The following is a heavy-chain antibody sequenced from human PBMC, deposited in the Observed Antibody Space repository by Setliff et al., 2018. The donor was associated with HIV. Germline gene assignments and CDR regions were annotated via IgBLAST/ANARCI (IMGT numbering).Heavy chain of an antibody. D-gene: IGHD3-22*01. CDR2: IYYSGNA. Sequence: PSETLSLTCTVSGGSISSNNYYWGWIRQSPGKGLEWFGSIYYSGNAYYNPSLKSRPTISVDASKNQFSLKLSSVTAADTAVYYCASLPPLYDSSGYYFDYWGQGTLVTVSS. CDR3: ASLPPLYDSSGYYFDY. CDR1: GGSISSNNYY. J-gene: IGHJ4*02. V-gene: IGHV4-39*01.